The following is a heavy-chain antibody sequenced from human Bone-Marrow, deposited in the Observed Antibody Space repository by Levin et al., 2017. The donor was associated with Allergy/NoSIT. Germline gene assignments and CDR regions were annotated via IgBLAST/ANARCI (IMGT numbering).Heavy chain of an antibody. D-gene: IGHD6-13*01. J-gene: IGHJ4*02. CDR1: GFTFSSYA. V-gene: IGHV3-23*01. Sequence: ASVKVSCAASGFTFSSYAMSWVRQAPGKGLEWVSAISGSGGSTYYADSVKGRFTISRDNSKNTLYLQMNSLRAEDTALYYCAKATGGAAAAEFVDYWGQGTLVTVSS. CDR3: AKATGGAAAAEFVDY. CDR2: ISGSGGST.